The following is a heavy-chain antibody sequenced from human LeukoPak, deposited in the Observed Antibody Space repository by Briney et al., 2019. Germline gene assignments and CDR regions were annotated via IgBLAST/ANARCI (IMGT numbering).Heavy chain of an antibody. D-gene: IGHD1-26*01. CDR2: VYTSGST. J-gene: IGHJ6*03. Sequence: SETLSLTCAVYGGSFSGYYWSWIRKPPGKGLEWIGYVYTSGSTLYNPSLNSRVTISIDTSRNHFSLRLTSVTAADTAVFYCARTTTGGYYYYYYMDVWGKGATVTVSS. CDR1: GGSFSGYY. CDR3: ARTTTGGYYYYYYMDV. V-gene: IGHV4-4*09.